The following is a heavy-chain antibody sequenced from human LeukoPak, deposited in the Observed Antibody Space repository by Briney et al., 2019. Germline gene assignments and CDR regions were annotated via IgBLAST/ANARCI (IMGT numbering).Heavy chain of an antibody. J-gene: IGHJ4*02. CDR2: ISGYNGNT. V-gene: IGHV1-18*01. Sequence: ASVKVSCKASGYTFTSYGISWVRQAPGQGLEWMGWISGYNGNTKYAQKFQARVTLTTDTSTSTAYMELWSLRSDDTALYYCARGGWYYYDSSGYYLIDNWGQGTLVTVSS. D-gene: IGHD3-22*01. CDR3: ARGGWYYYDSSGYYLIDN. CDR1: GYTFTSYG.